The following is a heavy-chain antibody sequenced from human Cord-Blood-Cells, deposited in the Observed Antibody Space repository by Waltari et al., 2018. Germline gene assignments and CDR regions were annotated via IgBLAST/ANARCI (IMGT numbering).Heavy chain of an antibody. J-gene: IGHJ3*02. D-gene: IGHD2-2*01. CDR1: GYTFTSYD. Sequence: QVQLVQSGAAVKKPGASVKVSCKASGYTFTSYDINWVRQATGQGLEWMGWMNPNSGNTGYAQKFQGRVTITRNTSISTAYMELSSLRSEDTAVYYCARGGVVVVPAAKLNAFDIWGQGTMVTVSS. V-gene: IGHV1-8*03. CDR3: ARGGVVVVPAAKLNAFDI. CDR2: MNPNSGNT.